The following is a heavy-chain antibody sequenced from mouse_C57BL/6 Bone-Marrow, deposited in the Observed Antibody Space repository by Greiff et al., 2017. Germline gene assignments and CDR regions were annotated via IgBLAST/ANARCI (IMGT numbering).Heavy chain of an antibody. CDR2: ISNGGGST. Sequence: EVKLMESGGGLVQPGGSLKLSCAASGFTFSDYYMYWVRQTPEKRLEWVAYISNGGGSTYYPDTVKGRFTISRDNAKNTLYLQMSRLKSEDTAMYYCARGPYYYGSSYRWYFDVWGTGTTVTVSS. D-gene: IGHD1-1*01. CDR1: GFTFSDYY. CDR3: ARGPYYYGSSYRWYFDV. J-gene: IGHJ1*03. V-gene: IGHV5-12*01.